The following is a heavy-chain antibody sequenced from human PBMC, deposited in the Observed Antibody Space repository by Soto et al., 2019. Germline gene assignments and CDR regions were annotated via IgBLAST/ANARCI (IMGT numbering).Heavy chain of an antibody. D-gene: IGHD5-18*01. V-gene: IGHV1-2*04. Sequence: ASVKVSCKASGYTFTGYYMHWVRQAPGQGLEWMGWINPNSGGTNYAQKFQGWVTMTRDTSISTAYMELSRLRSDDTAVYYCARGLNDTAMVTPAFDIWGQGTMVTVSS. CDR3: ARGLNDTAMVTPAFDI. CDR1: GYTFTGYY. J-gene: IGHJ3*02. CDR2: INPNSGGT.